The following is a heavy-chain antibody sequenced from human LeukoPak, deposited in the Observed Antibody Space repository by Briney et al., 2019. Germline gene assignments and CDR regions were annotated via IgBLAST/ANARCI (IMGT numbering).Heavy chain of an antibody. Sequence: PWASVKVSCKASGYTFTGYYMHWVRQAPGQGLEWMGWINPNSGGTNYAQKFQGRVTMTRDTSISTAYMELSRLRSDDTAVYYCARGEDYYGSGSYPDYWGQGTLVTVSS. J-gene: IGHJ4*02. CDR1: GYTFTGYY. CDR3: ARGEDYYGSGSYPDY. D-gene: IGHD3-10*01. CDR2: INPNSGGT. V-gene: IGHV1-2*02.